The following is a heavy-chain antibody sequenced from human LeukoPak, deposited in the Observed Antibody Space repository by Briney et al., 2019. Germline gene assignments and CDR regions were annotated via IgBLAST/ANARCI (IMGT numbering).Heavy chain of an antibody. CDR2: INPNSGGT. D-gene: IGHD6-19*01. Sequence: GASVKVSCKASGYTFTGYYMHWVRQAPGQGLEWMGWINPNSGGTNYAQKFQGRVTMTRDTSISTAYMEPSRLRSDDTAVYYCATTFSGWYGVFDYWGQGTLVTVSS. CDR1: GYTFTGYY. CDR3: ATTFSGWYGVFDY. V-gene: IGHV1-2*02. J-gene: IGHJ4*02.